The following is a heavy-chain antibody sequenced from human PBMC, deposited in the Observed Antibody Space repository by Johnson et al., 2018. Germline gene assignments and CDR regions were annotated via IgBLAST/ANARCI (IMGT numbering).Heavy chain of an antibody. CDR1: GYTFTSYD. J-gene: IGHJ6*03. CDR2: MNPNSGNT. CDR3: ARGRRVTMVRGVIDYYYMDV. D-gene: IGHD3-10*01. V-gene: IGHV1-8*01. Sequence: QVQLVESGAEVKKPGASVKVSCKASGYTFTSYDINWVRQATGQGLEWMGWMNPNSGNTGYAPKFQGRVTMTRNTSISTAYMELSSLLSEDTAVYYFARGRRVTMVRGVIDYYYMDVWGKGTTVTVSS.